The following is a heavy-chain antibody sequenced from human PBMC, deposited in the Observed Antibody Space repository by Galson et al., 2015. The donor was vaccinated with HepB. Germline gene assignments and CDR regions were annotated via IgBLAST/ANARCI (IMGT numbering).Heavy chain of an antibody. CDR2: FDPEDGET. Sequence: SVKVSCKVSGYTLTELSMHWVRQAPGKGLEWMRGFDPEDGETIYAQKFQGRVTMTEDTSTDTAYMELSSLRSEDTAVYYCATDLPGGWFDPWGQGTLVTISS. J-gene: IGHJ5*02. CDR3: ATDLPGGWFDP. CDR1: GYTLTELS. V-gene: IGHV1-24*01. D-gene: IGHD3-10*01.